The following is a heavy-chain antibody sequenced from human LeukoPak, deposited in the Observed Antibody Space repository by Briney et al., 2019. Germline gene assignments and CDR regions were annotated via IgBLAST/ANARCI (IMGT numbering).Heavy chain of an antibody. Sequence: PGESLKISCKGSGYSFTTYWIGWVRQMPGKGLEWMGIIYPGDSDTRYSPSFQGQVTISADKSISTAYLQWSSLKASDTAMYYCARKVEDCSGGSCYVWFDPWGQGTLVTVSS. CDR2: IYPGDSDT. D-gene: IGHD2-15*01. J-gene: IGHJ5*02. CDR1: GYSFTTYW. V-gene: IGHV5-51*01. CDR3: ARKVEDCSGGSCYVWFDP.